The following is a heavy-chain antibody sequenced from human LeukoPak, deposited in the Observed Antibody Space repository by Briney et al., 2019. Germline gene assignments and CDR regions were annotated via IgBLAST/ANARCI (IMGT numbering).Heavy chain of an antibody. V-gene: IGHV3-7*01. CDR2: IKQDGSET. Sequence: GGSLRLSCAASGFTFSSYSMNWVRQAPGKGLECLANIKQDGSETYYADSVKGRFTISRDNAKNSLYLQMNSLRAEDTAVYYCARETPRRGETRDGYRWGQGTLVTVSS. CDR3: ARETPRRGETRDGYR. D-gene: IGHD5-24*01. J-gene: IGHJ4*02. CDR1: GFTFSSYS.